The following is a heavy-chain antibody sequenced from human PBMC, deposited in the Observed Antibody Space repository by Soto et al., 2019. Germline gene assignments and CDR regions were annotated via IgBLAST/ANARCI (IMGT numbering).Heavy chain of an antibody. CDR2: ISFDGSNK. V-gene: IGHV3-30*18. CDR3: AKTPQYSSAYYNYYYGMDV. Sequence: QVQLVESGGGVVQPGRSLRLSCAASGFTFSRYGMHWVRQAPGKGLEWVAVISFDGSNKYYVESVKGRFTISRDNAKNTLYLQMNSLRAEDTAVYYCAKTPQYSSAYYNYYYGMDVWGQGTTVTVSS. J-gene: IGHJ6*02. CDR1: GFTFSRYG. D-gene: IGHD3-22*01.